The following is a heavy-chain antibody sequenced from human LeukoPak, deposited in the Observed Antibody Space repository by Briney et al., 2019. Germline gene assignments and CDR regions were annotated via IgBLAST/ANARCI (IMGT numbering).Heavy chain of an antibody. Sequence: ASETLSLTCTVSGGSNSSYYWSWIRQPPGKGLEWIGYIYYSGSTNYNPSLKSRVTISVDTSKNQFSLKLSSVTAADTAVYYCARESRDGYNTAWGQGTLVTVSS. CDR2: IYYSGST. CDR1: GGSNSSYY. V-gene: IGHV4-59*01. CDR3: ARESRDGYNTA. D-gene: IGHD5-24*01. J-gene: IGHJ5*02.